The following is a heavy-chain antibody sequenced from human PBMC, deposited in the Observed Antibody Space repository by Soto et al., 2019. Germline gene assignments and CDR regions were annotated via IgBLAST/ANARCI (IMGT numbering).Heavy chain of an antibody. D-gene: IGHD1-1*01. CDR3: ARGSRRNTDY. V-gene: IGHV4-34*01. CDR2: INHSGST. CDR1: GGSAGGYY. Sequence: SAALSLSCAVYGGSAGGYYWCWIRQPPGKGLEWIGEINHSGSTNYNPSLKSRVTISVDTSKNQFSLKLSSVTAADTAVYYCARGSRRNTDYSGQRTLVTLSS. J-gene: IGHJ4*02.